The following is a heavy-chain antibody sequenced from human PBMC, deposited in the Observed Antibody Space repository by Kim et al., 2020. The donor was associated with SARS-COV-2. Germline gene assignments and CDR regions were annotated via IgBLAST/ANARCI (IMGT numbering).Heavy chain of an antibody. V-gene: IGHV4-34*01. J-gene: IGHJ6*02. CDR1: GGSFSGYY. D-gene: IGHD3-10*01. CDR3: ARVCRCGGVRWGPGMDV. CDR2: INHSGST. Sequence: SETLSLTCAVYGGSFSGYYWSWIRQPPGKGLEWIGEINHSGSTNYNPSLKSRVTISVDTSKNQFSLKLSSVTAADTAVYYCARVCRCGGVRWGPGMDVWGQGTTVTVSS.